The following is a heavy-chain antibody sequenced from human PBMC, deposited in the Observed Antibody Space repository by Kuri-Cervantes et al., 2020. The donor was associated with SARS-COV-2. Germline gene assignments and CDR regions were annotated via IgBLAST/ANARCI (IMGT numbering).Heavy chain of an antibody. CDR3: ARVWGPLTGFFDY. CDR1: GGSISSSSYY. V-gene: IGHV4-39*07. Sequence: SETLSLTCTVSGGSISSSSYYWGWIRQPPGKGLEWIESIYYSGSTYYNPSLKSRVTISVDTSKNQFSLKLSSVTAADTAVYYCARVWGPLTGFFDYWGRGTLVTVSS. CDR2: IYYSGST. J-gene: IGHJ4*02. D-gene: IGHD3-16*01.